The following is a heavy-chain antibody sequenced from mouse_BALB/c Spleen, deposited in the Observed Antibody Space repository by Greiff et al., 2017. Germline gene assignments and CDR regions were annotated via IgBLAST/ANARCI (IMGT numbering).Heavy chain of an antibody. V-gene: IGHV5-6*01. CDR1: GFTFSSYG. Sequence: EVQLVESGGGLVQPGGSLKLSCAASGFTFSSYGMSWVRQTPDKRLEWVATISSGGSYTYYPDSVKGRFTISRDNAKNTLYLQMSSLKSEDTAMYYCARRTTVAHFDYWGQGTTLTVSS. J-gene: IGHJ2*01. CDR2: ISSGGSYT. CDR3: ARRTTVAHFDY. D-gene: IGHD1-1*01.